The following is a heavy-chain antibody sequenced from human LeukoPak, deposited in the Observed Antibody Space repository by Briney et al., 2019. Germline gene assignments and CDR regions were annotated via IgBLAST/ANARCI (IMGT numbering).Heavy chain of an antibody. CDR2: IYYSGST. D-gene: IGHD4-17*01. Sequence: SETLSLTCTVSGGSISSGGYYWSWIRQHPGKGLEWIGYIYYSGSTYYNPSLKSRVTISVDTSKNQFSLELSSVTAADTAVYYCARESTTVTIDYWGQGTLVTVSS. J-gene: IGHJ4*02. CDR1: GGSISSGGYY. CDR3: ARESTTVTIDY. V-gene: IGHV4-31*03.